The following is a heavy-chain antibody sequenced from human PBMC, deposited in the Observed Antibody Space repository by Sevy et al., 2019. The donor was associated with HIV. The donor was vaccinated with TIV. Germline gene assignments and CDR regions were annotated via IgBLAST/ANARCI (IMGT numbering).Heavy chain of an antibody. CDR2: IIPIFGTA. CDR1: GGTFSSYA. CDR3: ARDQFSSIVVVPAANYGMDD. J-gene: IGHJ6*02. Sequence: ASVKVSCKASGGTFSSYAISWVRQAPGQGLEWMGGIIPIFGTANYVQKFQGRVTSTADESTSTAYMELSSLRSEDTAVYYCARDQFSSIVVVPAANYGMDDWGQGTTVTVSS. D-gene: IGHD2-2*01. V-gene: IGHV1-69*13.